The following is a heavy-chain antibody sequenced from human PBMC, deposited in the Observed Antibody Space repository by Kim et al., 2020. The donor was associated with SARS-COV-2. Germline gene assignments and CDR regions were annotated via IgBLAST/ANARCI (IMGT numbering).Heavy chain of an antibody. CDR3: ANPRGGVTDF. J-gene: IGHJ4*02. V-gene: IGHV3-23*01. D-gene: IGHD2-21*02. Sequence: AGSVKGRLNISKGKSKNTLYLQMNSLRAEDTAVYYCANPRGGVTDFWGQGTLVTVSS.